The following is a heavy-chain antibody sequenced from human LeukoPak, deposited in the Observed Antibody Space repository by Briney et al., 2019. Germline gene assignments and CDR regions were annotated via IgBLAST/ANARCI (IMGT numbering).Heavy chain of an antibody. V-gene: IGHV6-1*01. J-gene: IGHJ3*01. CDR1: GDSVSTNSVA. CDR2: TYHRSKWSN. D-gene: IGHD2-15*01. Sequence: SQTLSLTCAISGDSVSTNSVAWNWIRQSPSRGLEWLGRTYHRSKWSNDYAVSVKSRITINPDTSKNRFSLQLNSVTPDDTALYYCARGKYSGFDLWGQGTMVTVSS. CDR3: ARGKYSGFDL.